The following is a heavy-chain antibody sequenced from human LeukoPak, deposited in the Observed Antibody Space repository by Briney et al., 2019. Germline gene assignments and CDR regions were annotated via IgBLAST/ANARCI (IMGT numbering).Heavy chain of an antibody. Sequence: XXXTXYDINWVRQATGQGVGWMGWMNPNSGKTGYAQKFQRRVTMTRNTSISTAYMELSSLRSEDTAVYYCARVKSSIAVAGTSHYYYGMDVWGQGTTVTXXS. J-gene: IGHJ6*02. V-gene: IGHV1-8*01. CDR2: MNPNSGKT. D-gene: IGHD6-19*01. CDR3: ARVKSSIAVAGTSHYYYGMDV. CDR1: XXXTXYD.